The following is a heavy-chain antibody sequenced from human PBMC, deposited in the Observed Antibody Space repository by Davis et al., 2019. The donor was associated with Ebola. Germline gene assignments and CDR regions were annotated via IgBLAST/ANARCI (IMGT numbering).Heavy chain of an antibody. Sequence: LRLSCTVSGGSISSYSWSWIRQPPGKGLEWIGYIYHSGSPYYNPSLKSRVTITVDRCKNQFSLKLSSVTAADTAVYYCASFGVTTSDYWGQGTLVTVSS. CDR1: GGSISSYS. D-gene: IGHD4-17*01. CDR2: IYHSGSP. V-gene: IGHV4-30-2*01. J-gene: IGHJ4*02. CDR3: ASFGVTTSDY.